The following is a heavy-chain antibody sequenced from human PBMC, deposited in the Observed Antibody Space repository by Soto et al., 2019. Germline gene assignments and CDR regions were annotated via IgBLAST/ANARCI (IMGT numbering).Heavy chain of an antibody. V-gene: IGHV3-7*05. CDR3: ASPQQWLGQRGDFDY. CDR2: IRQDGSDK. CDR1: GLPFGGYG. J-gene: IGHJ4*02. D-gene: IGHD6-19*01. Sequence: EVQLVESGGGLVQPGGPLRLLFEASGLPFGGYGLSWVRKPPGKGLGWVANIRQDGSDKYYVDSVKGRFTISRDNSKNSLYLQMNSLRAEDTAIYYCASPQQWLGQRGDFDYWGQGTLVTVSS.